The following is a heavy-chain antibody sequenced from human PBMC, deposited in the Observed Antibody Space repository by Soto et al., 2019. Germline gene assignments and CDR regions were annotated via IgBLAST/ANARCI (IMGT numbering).Heavy chain of an antibody. CDR2: IIPIFHST. Sequence: QVQLVQSGAEVKKPGSSVKVSCKASGGTFSSHPISWVRQAPGQGLEWMGGIIPIFHSTSYAQKFQGRVTITADESTSPASMEVTSLTSEDTAVYFWARALEMATNNYYYSYDVGVWGPGTAVTGSS. D-gene: IGHD5-12*01. J-gene: IGHJ6*02. CDR3: ARALEMATNNYYYSYDVGV. V-gene: IGHV1-69*01. CDR1: GGTFSSHP.